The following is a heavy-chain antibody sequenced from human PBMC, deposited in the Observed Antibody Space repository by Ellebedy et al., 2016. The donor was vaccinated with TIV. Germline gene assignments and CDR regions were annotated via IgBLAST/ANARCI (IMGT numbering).Heavy chain of an antibody. D-gene: IGHD3-10*01. V-gene: IGHV4-39*07. Sequence: MPSETLSLTCTVPGGSISTSNFYWGWVRQPPGKGLEWIGTIYYSGTTQYNPSLKSRVTISVDTSKDQFSLKMSSVTAADTAIYYCARGYYNSGKYFSPGEWGQGTLVTVSS. CDR2: IYYSGTT. J-gene: IGHJ4*01. CDR3: ARGYYNSGKYFSPGE. CDR1: GGSISTSNFY.